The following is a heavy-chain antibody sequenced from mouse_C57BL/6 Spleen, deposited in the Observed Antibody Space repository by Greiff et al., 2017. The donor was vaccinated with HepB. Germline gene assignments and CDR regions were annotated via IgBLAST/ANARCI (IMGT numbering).Heavy chain of an antibody. CDR1: GFTFSSYG. CDR2: ISSGGSYT. J-gene: IGHJ3*01. CDR3: AGGDDFVAY. V-gene: IGHV5-6*02. D-gene: IGHD2-4*01. Sequence: EVKLEESGGDLVKPGGSLKLSCAASGFTFSSYGMSWVRQTPDKRLEWVATISSGGSYTYYPDSVKGRFTISRDNAKNTLYLRMSSLKSEDTAMYYSAGGDDFVAYWGQGTLVTVSA.